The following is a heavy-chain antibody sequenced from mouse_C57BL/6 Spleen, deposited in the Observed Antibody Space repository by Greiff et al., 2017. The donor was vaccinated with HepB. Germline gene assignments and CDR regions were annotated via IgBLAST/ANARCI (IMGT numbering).Heavy chain of an antibody. CDR2: IYPGDGDN. CDR1: GYAFSSYW. CDR3: AREGDYGWFYYAMDY. Sequence: QVQLMESGAGLVKPGASLTISCTASGYAFSSYWLNWVKQRPGKGLEWIGQIYPGDGDNNYNGKFKGKSTLTADTSSSTAYMQLRSLTSEDSAVYFCAREGDYGWFYYAMDYWGQGTSVTVSS. J-gene: IGHJ4*01. D-gene: IGHD1-2*01. V-gene: IGHV1-80*01.